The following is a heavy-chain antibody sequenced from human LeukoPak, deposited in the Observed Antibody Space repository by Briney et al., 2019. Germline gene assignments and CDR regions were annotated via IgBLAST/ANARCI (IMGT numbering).Heavy chain of an antibody. V-gene: IGHV3-30*18. Sequence: PGRSLGLYCAASGFTFSSYGMDWVRQAPGKGLEWVALISYDGSNKYYADSVKGRFTISRDNSKNTMYLQMNSLRAEDTAVYYCAKSPDTWNYGFLDYWGQGTLVTVSS. D-gene: IGHD1-7*01. J-gene: IGHJ4*02. CDR3: AKSPDTWNYGFLDY. CDR2: ISYDGSNK. CDR1: GFTFSSYG.